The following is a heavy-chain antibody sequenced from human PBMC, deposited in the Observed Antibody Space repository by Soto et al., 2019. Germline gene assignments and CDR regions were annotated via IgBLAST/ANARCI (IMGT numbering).Heavy chain of an antibody. D-gene: IGHD1-26*01. CDR3: AKEGVVGPTMGYYFDY. CDR2: IGGSGGRT. Sequence: GSLRLSCAASGFTFSSYTMSWVRQAPGKGLEWVSAIGGSGGRTYYADSVKGRFTISRDNSKNTLYLQMSSLRDDDTALYYCAKEGVVGPTMGYYFDYWAQGTRVTVSS. J-gene: IGHJ4*02. V-gene: IGHV3-23*01. CDR1: GFTFSSYT.